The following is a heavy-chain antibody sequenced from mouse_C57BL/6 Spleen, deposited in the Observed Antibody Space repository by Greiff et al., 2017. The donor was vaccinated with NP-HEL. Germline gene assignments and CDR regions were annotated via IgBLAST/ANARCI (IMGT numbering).Heavy chain of an antibody. V-gene: IGHV1-80*01. CDR2: IYPGDGDT. J-gene: IGHJ2*01. CDR3: ARGSSITTVVPDY. Sequence: VQLQQSGAELVKPGASVKISCKASGYAFSSYWMNWVKQRPGKGLEWIGQIYPGDGDTNYNGKFKGKATLTADESSSTAYMQLSSLTSEDSAVYFCARGSSITTVVPDYWGQGTTLTVSS. CDR1: GYAFSSYW. D-gene: IGHD1-1*01.